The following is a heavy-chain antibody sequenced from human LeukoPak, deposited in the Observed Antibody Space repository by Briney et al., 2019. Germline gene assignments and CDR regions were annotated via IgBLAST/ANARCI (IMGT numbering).Heavy chain of an antibody. CDR3: ARATYYDFWSGYYGMDV. Sequence: ASVKVSCKASGYTFTSYDINWVRQATGQGLEWMGWVNPNSGNTGYAQKFQGRVSMTRNTSISTAYMELSSLRSEDTAVYYCARATYYDFWSGYYGMDVWGQGTTVTVSS. CDR1: GYTFTSYD. D-gene: IGHD3-3*01. V-gene: IGHV1-8*01. J-gene: IGHJ6*02. CDR2: VNPNSGNT.